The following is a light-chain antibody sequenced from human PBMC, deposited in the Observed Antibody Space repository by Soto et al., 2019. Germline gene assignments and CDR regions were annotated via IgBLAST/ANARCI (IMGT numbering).Light chain of an antibody. CDR2: GAS. CDR3: QQYFEWPPMT. V-gene: IGKV3-15*01. CDR1: ETVATN. J-gene: IGKJ1*01. Sequence: EIVLTQSPCTLSLSPGERATLSCWASETVATNLAWYQQKPGQAPRLLISGASTRAAGISDRFRGSGSGTEFTLTISSLRSEDSAIYYCQQYFEWPPMTFGQGTKVDIK.